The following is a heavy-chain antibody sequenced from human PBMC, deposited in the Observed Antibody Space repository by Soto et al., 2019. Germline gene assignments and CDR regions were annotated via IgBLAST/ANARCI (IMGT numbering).Heavy chain of an antibody. D-gene: IGHD1-26*01. CDR1: GFTFSSYW. V-gene: IGHV3-74*01. J-gene: IGHJ4*02. CDR2: INSDGSST. Sequence: EVQLVESGGGLVQPGGSLRLSCAASGFTFSSYWMHWVRQVPGKGLAWVSRINSDGSSTSYADSVKGRFTISRDNAKNTLYLQMNSLRAEDTAVYYCARDPAEWELTFDCWGQGTLVAVSS. CDR3: ARDPAEWELTFDC.